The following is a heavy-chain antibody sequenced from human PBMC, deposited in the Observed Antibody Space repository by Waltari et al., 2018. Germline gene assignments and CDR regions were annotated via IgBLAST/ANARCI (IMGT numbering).Heavy chain of an antibody. CDR1: GGSISSSSYY. CDR2: IDYSEST. J-gene: IGHJ3*02. V-gene: IGHV4-39*01. CDR3: ARSPGAFDI. Sequence: QLQLQESGPGLVKPSETLSLTCTVSGGSISSSSYYWGWIRQPPGKGLEWIGSIDYSESTCYNPSLKRRVTISVDTSKNQFSLKLSSVTAADTAVYYCARSPGAFDIWDQGTMVTVSS.